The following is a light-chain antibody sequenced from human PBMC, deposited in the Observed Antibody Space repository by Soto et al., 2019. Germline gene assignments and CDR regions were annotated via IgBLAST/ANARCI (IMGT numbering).Light chain of an antibody. J-gene: IGLJ3*02. V-gene: IGLV4-69*01. CDR2: LNSDGSH. CDR3: QTWGTGPWV. Sequence: QLVLTQSPSASASLGASVKLTCTLSSGHSSYAIAWHQQQPEKGPRYLMTLNSDGSHSKGDGIPDRFSGSSSGAERYLTISILQSEDEADYYCQTWGTGPWVFGGGTKLTVL. CDR1: SGHSSYA.